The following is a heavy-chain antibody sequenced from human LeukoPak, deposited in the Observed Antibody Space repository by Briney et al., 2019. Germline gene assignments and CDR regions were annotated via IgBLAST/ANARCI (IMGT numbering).Heavy chain of an antibody. CDR3: TRHGVFGGYSFDY. D-gene: IGHD3-16*01. CDR1: GFTFSDSA. J-gene: IGHJ4*02. V-gene: IGHV3-73*01. CDR2: IRSKANNYAT. Sequence: GGSLRLSCAASGFTFSDSAIHWVRQASGKGLEWVGRIRSKANNYATAYAASVKGRFTISRDESKNTAYLQMNSLKTEDTAVYYCTRHGVFGGYSFDYWGQGTLVTVSS.